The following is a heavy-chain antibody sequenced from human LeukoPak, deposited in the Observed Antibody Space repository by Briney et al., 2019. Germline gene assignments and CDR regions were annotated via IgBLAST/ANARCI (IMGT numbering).Heavy chain of an antibody. CDR1: GFTFSSYE. Sequence: PGGSLRLSCAASGFTFSSYEMNWVRQAPGKGLEWVSTIRSNGETTYNADSVKGRFTISRDNSKKTLYLQLNSLRVEDTAIYYCAKGQELDDGVFDSWGQGTLVTVSS. D-gene: IGHD1-1*01. J-gene: IGHJ4*02. V-gene: IGHV3-23*01. CDR2: IRSNGETT. CDR3: AKGQELDDGVFDS.